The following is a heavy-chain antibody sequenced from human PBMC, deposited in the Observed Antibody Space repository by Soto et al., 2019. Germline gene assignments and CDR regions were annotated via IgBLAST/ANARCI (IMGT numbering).Heavy chain of an antibody. D-gene: IGHD1-26*01. V-gene: IGHV1-8*01. CDR1: GCSFTSLD. J-gene: IGHJ4*02. CDR2: MEPSTGRT. CDR3: ARGVSAGVDY. Sequence: ASVKVSCKASGCSFTSLDINWVRQTAVQGLEWMGWMEPSTGRTGYAQKFQGRVTMTRGTSINTACMELTSLTSDDTAFYYCARGVSAGVDYWGQGTLVTVSS.